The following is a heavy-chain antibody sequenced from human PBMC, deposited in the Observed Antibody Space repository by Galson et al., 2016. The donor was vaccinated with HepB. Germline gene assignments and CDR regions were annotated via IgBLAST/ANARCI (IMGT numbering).Heavy chain of an antibody. V-gene: IGHV1-46*01. D-gene: IGHD3-3*01. CDR3: ARDYRHPFFLEWLRIDY. CDR1: GYNFTTYY. J-gene: IGHJ4*02. CDR2: IHPSGGST. Sequence: SVKVSCKASGYNFTTYYMHWVRQAPGQGLEWMGIIHPSGGSTTVAQKFQGRATMTRDTSTSTVYMELSSLRSEDTAVYYCARDYRHPFFLEWLRIDYWGQGTLVIVSS.